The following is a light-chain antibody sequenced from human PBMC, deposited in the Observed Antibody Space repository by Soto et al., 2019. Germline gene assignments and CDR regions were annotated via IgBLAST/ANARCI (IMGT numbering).Light chain of an antibody. CDR3: QQYNEWPPLT. V-gene: IGKV3-15*01. Sequence: ELVITQSPATLSLSPGESVNLSCRASQSVRTNLAWYQQKGGQTPRLLIYGASTRATGVPARFSGSGSGTEFTLTISSLQSEDFAVYYCQQYNEWPPLTFGGGTKVDIK. CDR2: GAS. CDR1: QSVRTN. J-gene: IGKJ4*01.